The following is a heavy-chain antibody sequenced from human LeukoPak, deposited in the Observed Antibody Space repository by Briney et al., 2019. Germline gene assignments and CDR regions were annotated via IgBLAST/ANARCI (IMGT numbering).Heavy chain of an antibody. Sequence: SETLSLTCTVSGGSISSYYWSWIRQPPGKGLEGIGYIYYSGSTNYNPSLKSRVTISVDTSNNEFSLKLSSVTAADTAVYYCARYYYGSGSQEFDYWGQGTLVTVSS. D-gene: IGHD3-10*01. V-gene: IGHV4-59*01. CDR1: GGSISSYY. CDR3: ARYYYGSGSQEFDY. J-gene: IGHJ4*02. CDR2: IYYSGST.